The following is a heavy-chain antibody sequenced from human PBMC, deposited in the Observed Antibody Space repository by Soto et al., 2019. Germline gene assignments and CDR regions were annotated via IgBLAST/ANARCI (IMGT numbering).Heavy chain of an antibody. J-gene: IGHJ6*02. Sequence: QVQLVQSGAEVKKPGSSVKVSCKASGGTFSSYAISWVRQAPGQGLEWMGGIIPIFGTANYAQKFQGRVTITADESTITASMELSSLRSEDTAVYYFASPVSGGRGFHPYGMDVWGQGTTVTVSS. D-gene: IGHD2-15*01. CDR1: GGTFSSYA. CDR3: ASPVSGGRGFHPYGMDV. CDR2: IIPIFGTA. V-gene: IGHV1-69*01.